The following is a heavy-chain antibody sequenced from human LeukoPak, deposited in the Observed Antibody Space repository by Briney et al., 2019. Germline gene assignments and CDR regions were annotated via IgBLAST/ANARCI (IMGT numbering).Heavy chain of an antibody. D-gene: IGHD2-15*01. CDR1: GGTFSSYA. Sequence: SVNVSCKASGGTFSSYAISWVRQAPGRGLEWMGGIIPIFGTPNYAQKFQGRVTITADESTSTAYMELSSLRSEDTAVYYCARGGRYCSGQSCYYYYSDYWGQGTLVTVST. J-gene: IGHJ4*02. CDR2: IIPIFGTP. CDR3: ARGGRYCSGQSCYYYYSDY. V-gene: IGHV1-69*13.